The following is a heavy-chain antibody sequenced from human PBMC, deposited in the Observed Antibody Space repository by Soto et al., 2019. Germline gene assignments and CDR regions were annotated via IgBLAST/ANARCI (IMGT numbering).Heavy chain of an antibody. Sequence: QVQLVQSGAEVKMPGASVKLSCKASGYTFTSNYIHCVRQAPGRGLEGMGIINPTGGVTSHNYAQKFQGRVTMTVDTSTTTVYMELSRLRSEDTAVYYCARDRRHSSGLLDNWGQGALVTVSS. CDR2: INPTGGVT. V-gene: IGHV1-46*01. D-gene: IGHD3-22*01. CDR3: ARDRRHSSGLLDN. CDR1: GYTFTSNY. J-gene: IGHJ4*02.